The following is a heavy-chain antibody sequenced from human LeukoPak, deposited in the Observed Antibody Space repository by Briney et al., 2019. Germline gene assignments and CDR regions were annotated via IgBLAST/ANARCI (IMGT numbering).Heavy chain of an antibody. J-gene: IGHJ4*02. Sequence: PSQTLSLTCTVSGGSISSGDYYWSWIRQLPGTGLEWIGYIYYSGSTFYNPSLKSRVTISVDTSKNQFSLKLTSLTAADTAVYYCARRDSSGYYAYWGQGTLVIVSS. CDR2: IYYSGST. CDR3: ARRDSSGYYAY. D-gene: IGHD3-22*01. CDR1: GGSISSGDYY. V-gene: IGHV4-31*03.